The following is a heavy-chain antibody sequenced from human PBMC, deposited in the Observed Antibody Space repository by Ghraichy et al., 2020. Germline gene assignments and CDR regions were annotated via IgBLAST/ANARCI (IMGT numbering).Heavy chain of an antibody. D-gene: IGHD2-8*02. J-gene: IGHJ2*01. Sequence: GGSLRLSCEASGFTFSGSAIHWVRQASGKGLEWVGRIRSKVNSYATGYSASVEGRFTISRDDSKNTAYLQMNSLKTEDAAVYYCSRLLQAGGGYDNNNHDWYFDLWGRGTLVTVSS. V-gene: IGHV3-73*01. CDR3: SRLLQAGGGYDNNNHDWYFDL. CDR2: IRSKVNSYAT. CDR1: GFTFSGSA.